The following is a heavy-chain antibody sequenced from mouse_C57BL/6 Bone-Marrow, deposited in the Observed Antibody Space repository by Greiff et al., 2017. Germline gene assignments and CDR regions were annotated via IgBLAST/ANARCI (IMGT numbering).Heavy chain of an antibody. J-gene: IGHJ3*01. CDR2: IHPNSGST. Sequence: QVQLQQSGAELVKPGASVKLSCKASGYTFTSYWMHWVKQRPGQGLEWIGMIHPNSGSTNYNEKFKSKATLTVDKSSSTAYMQLSSLTSEDSAVYYCASGSGSSPAWFAYWCQGTLVTVSA. CDR3: ASGSGSSPAWFAY. D-gene: IGHD1-1*01. CDR1: GYTFTSYW. V-gene: IGHV1-64*01.